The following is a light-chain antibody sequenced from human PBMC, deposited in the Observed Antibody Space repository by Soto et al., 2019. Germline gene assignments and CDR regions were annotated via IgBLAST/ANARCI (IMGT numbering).Light chain of an antibody. J-gene: IGKJ1*01. Sequence: EIALPQAPGTLSLSPEERATLSCRASQSISYNYLAWYQQGPGQAPRLLVSTASHRPAGIPDRFSGSGSGTDFTLIISRLEPEDFAVYYCQQYGSSPQTFGQGTKVDTK. CDR2: TAS. CDR3: QQYGSSPQT. V-gene: IGKV3-20*01. CDR1: QSISYNY.